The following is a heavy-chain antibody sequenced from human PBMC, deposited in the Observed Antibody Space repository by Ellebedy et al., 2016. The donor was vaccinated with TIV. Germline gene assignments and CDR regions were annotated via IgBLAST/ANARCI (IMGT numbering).Heavy chain of an antibody. CDR3: ARLTGGSYDAFDI. CDR1: DGSFNSYY. J-gene: IGHJ3*02. CDR2: TYHSGST. V-gene: IGHV4-59*01. Sequence: SETLSLTCTVSDGSFNSYYWSWIRQPPGKGLEWIGYTYHSGSTYYNPSLKSRVTISVDTSKNQFSLKLSSVTAADTAVYYCARLTGGSYDAFDIWGQGTMVTVSS. D-gene: IGHD1-26*01.